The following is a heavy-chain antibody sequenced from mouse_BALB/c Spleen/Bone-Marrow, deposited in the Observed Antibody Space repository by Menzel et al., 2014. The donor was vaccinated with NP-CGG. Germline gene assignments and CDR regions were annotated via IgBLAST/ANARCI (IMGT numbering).Heavy chain of an antibody. V-gene: IGHV14-3*02. Sequence: EVKLEESGAELVKPGASVKLSCTASGFNIKDTYMHWVKQRPEQGLEWIGRIDPANGNTKYDPKFQGKATITADTPSNTAYLQLSSLTSEDTAVYYCARWEYYAMDYWGQGTPVTVSS. D-gene: IGHD4-1*01. CDR3: ARWEYYAMDY. J-gene: IGHJ4*01. CDR1: GFNIKDTY. CDR2: IDPANGNT.